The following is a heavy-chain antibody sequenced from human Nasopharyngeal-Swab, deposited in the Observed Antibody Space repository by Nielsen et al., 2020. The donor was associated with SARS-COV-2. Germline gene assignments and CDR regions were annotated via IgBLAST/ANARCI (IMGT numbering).Heavy chain of an antibody. V-gene: IGHV4-39*01. CDR2: IYYSGST. J-gene: IGHJ4*02. Sequence: SETLSLTCTVSGDSISSSSYYWGWIRQPPGKGLEWIGSIYYSGSTYYNPSLKSRVTMSVDTSKNQFSLKLSSVTAADTAVYYCARHLRDGVVVAAPYYFDYWGQGTLVTVSS. D-gene: IGHD2-15*01. CDR1: GDSISSSSYY. CDR3: ARHLRDGVVVAAPYYFDY.